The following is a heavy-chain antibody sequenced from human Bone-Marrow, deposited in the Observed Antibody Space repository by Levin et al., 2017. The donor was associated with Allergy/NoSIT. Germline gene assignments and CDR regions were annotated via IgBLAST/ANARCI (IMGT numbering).Heavy chain of an antibody. J-gene: IGHJ2*01. V-gene: IGHV3-7*01. CDR2: INHDGSKK. CDR1: GFTFSTYW. D-gene: IGHD2-15*01. Sequence: GGSLRLSCAASGFTFSTYWMTWVRQAPGKGLEWVANINHDGSKKYYVDSLKGRFTISRDNAKNSLYLQMNSLRVEDTAVYYCVRLQYWFFDLWGRGTLVTVSS. CDR3: VRLQYWFFDL.